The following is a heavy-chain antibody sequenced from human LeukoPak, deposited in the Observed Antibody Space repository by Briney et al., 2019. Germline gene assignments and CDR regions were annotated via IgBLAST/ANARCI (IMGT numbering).Heavy chain of an antibody. J-gene: IGHJ4*02. CDR1: GFTFSSYG. V-gene: IGHV3-30*18. D-gene: IGHD3-10*01. CDR2: ISYDGSNK. CDR3: AKDTYGSGSYYPFDY. Sequence: GGSLRLSCAASGFTFSSYGMHWVRQAPGKGLEWVAVISYDGSNKYYADSVKGRFTISRDNSKNTLYLQMNSLGAEDTAVYYCAKDTYGSGSYYPFDYWGQGTLVTVPS.